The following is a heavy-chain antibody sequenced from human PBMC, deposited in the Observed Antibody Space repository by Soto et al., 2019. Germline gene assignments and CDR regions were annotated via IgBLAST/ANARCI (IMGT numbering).Heavy chain of an antibody. V-gene: IGHV3-23*01. CDR3: ALLGRSGSGRPYYYGMDV. Sequence: EVQLLESGGGLVQPGGSLRLSGAVAGLTFSYFAMSWVRQAPGKGLDWVSAISGSGGITYYADSVKGRFTISRENSKDTLFLQMNSLRAEDTAVYYCALLGRSGSGRPYYYGMDVWGQGTTVTVSS. CDR2: ISGSGGIT. D-gene: IGHD3-10*01. J-gene: IGHJ6*02. CDR1: GLTFSYFA.